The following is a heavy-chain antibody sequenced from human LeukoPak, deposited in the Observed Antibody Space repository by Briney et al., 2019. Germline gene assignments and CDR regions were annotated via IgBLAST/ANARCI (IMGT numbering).Heavy chain of an antibody. D-gene: IGHD3-10*01. CDR1: VGSISSYY. J-gene: IGHJ3*02. CDR3: ARDRGSLFYAFDI. CDR2: IYYSGST. V-gene: IGHV4-59*01. Sequence: SETLSLTCTVSVGSISSYYWSLIRQPPGKGLEWIGYIYYSGSTNYNPSLKSRVTISVDTSKNQFSLKLSSVTAANTAVYYCARDRGSLFYAFDIWGQGTMVTVSS.